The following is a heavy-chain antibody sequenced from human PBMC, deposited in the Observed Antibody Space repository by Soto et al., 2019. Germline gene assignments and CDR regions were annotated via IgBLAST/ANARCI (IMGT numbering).Heavy chain of an antibody. CDR2: INPNSGGT. D-gene: IGHD1-7*01. Sequence: QVQLVQSGAEVRKPGASVKVSCKASGYTFSDYYIHWVRQAPGQGLEWMGWINPNSGGTKYAPKFQGGDTMTRKTSTTKAYMELSRMRSGDTAVYYCAIEQATTKPESIDFWGQGTLFTVSS. J-gene: IGHJ4*02. CDR1: GYTFSDYY. V-gene: IGHV1-2*02. CDR3: AIEQATTKPESIDF.